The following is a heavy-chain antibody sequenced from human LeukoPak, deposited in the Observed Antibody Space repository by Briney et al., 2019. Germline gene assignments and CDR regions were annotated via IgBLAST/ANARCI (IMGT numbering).Heavy chain of an antibody. V-gene: IGHV3-23*01. Sequence: PGGSLRLSCAASGFTFSSYAMSWVRQAPGKGLEWVSAISGSGGSTYYADAVKGRFTISRDNSKNTLYLQMNSLRAEDTAVYYCAKGRYSGYDVIDYWGQGTLVTVSS. J-gene: IGHJ4*02. D-gene: IGHD5-12*01. CDR2: ISGSGGST. CDR1: GFTFSSYA. CDR3: AKGRYSGYDVIDY.